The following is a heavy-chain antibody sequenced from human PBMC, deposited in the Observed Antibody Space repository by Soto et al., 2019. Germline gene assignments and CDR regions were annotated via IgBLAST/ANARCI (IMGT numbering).Heavy chain of an antibody. D-gene: IGHD2-2*02. V-gene: IGHV3-23*01. J-gene: IGHJ6*02. CDR2: ISGSGGTT. CDR1: GFTFSSYA. Sequence: EVQLLESGGGLVQPGGSLRLSCAASGFTFSSYAMTWVRQAPGKGLEWVSTISGSGGTTYYADSVRGRFTISRDNSKNTLYLQMNTLRAEATALYSCTRYCPTASCYIRYGMDVWGQGTTVTVSS. CDR3: TRYCPTASCYIRYGMDV.